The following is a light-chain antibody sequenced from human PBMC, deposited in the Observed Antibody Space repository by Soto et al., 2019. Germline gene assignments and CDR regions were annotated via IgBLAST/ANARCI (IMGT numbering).Light chain of an antibody. J-gene: IGLJ1*01. CDR2: GVT. CDR3: SSYTSRATVV. CDR1: SSGVGGYDS. V-gene: IGLV2-14*01. Sequence: QSALTQPASVPGSPGQSITISCTGPSSGVGGYDSVSWYQKQPDKAPKLLIYGVTNRPSGVSSRFSGSKSGNTASLTISGLRTDDEADYFCSSYTSRATVVFGTGTKVTVL.